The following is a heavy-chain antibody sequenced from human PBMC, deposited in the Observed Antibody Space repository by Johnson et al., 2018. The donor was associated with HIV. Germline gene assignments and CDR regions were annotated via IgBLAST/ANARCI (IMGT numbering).Heavy chain of an antibody. J-gene: IGHJ3*02. CDR2: IRNDGSKK. D-gene: IGHD6-13*01. Sequence: QVQLVESGGGLVQPGGSLRLSCAASGLTFSSYGMHWVRQAPGKGLEWVAFIRNDGSKKYYVDSVKGRFTISRDNAKNSLYLQMNSLRAEDTAVYYCARATPGIAAAGPTHPSAFDILGQGTMVTVSS. CDR1: GLTFSSYG. CDR3: ARATPGIAAAGPTHPSAFDI. V-gene: IGHV3-30*02.